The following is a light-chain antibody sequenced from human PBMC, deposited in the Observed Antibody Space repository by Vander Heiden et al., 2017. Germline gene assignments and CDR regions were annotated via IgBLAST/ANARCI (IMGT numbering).Light chain of an antibody. J-gene: IGKJ4*02. V-gene: IGKV1-27*01. Sequence: DIQMTQSPSSLSASVGDRVTITCQASQGISNYLDWYQQKPGKVPKLLIYDASNLESGVPSRFSGSGSGTDFTFTISSLQPEDIATYYCQQYNSAPRTFGEGTKVEIK. CDR1: QGISNY. CDR3: QQYNSAPRT. CDR2: DAS.